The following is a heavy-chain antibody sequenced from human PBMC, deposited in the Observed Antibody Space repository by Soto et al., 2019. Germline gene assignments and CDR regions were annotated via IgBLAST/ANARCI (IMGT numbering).Heavy chain of an antibody. CDR2: INANNGGA. V-gene: IGHV1-2*02. J-gene: IGHJ5*02. CDR1: GYTFTDYY. CDR3: AREGSSETRQPSYNWFDT. Sequence: ASVKVSCKASGYTFTDYYIHWVRQAPGQGLEFMGWINANNGGAASAQQFQDRVTVTRDTSITTVYMELSNLRSDDTAVYYCAREGSSETRQPSYNWFDTWGQGTLVTVSS. D-gene: IGHD6-25*01.